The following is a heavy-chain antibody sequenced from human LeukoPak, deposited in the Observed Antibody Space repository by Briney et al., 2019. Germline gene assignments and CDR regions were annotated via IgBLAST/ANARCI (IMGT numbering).Heavy chain of an antibody. CDR3: ARAKPKNMVRGLIMRRESRYYFDY. CDR2: INGSGDRT. Sequence: PGGSLRLSCAASGFTFSSYAMSWVRQAPGKGLEWVSDINGSGDRTYYADSVKGRFTISRDNSKSTLYIQMNSPRAEDTAVYYCARAKPKNMVRGLIMRRESRYYFDYWGQGTLVTVSS. J-gene: IGHJ4*02. CDR1: GFTFSSYA. D-gene: IGHD3-10*01. V-gene: IGHV3-23*01.